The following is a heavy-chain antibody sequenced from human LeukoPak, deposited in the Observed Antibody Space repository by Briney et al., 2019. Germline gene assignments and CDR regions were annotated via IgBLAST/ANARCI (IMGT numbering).Heavy chain of an antibody. Sequence: PSETLSLTCAVYGGSFSGYYWSWIRQPPGKGLEWIGEIDHSGSTNYNPSLKSRVTISVDTSKNQFSLKLSSVTAADTAVYYCARVYYDYVWGSYRRPYYFDYWGQGTLVTVSS. D-gene: IGHD3-16*02. CDR2: IDHSGST. CDR3: ARVYYDYVWGSYRRPYYFDY. J-gene: IGHJ4*02. CDR1: GGSFSGYY. V-gene: IGHV4-34*01.